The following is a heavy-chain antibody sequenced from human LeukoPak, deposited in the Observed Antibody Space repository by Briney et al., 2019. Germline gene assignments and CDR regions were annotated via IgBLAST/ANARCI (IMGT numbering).Heavy chain of an antibody. J-gene: IGHJ4*02. CDR1: GFMFGSYA. V-gene: IGHV3-23*01. CDR2: ISGSGGST. Sequence: PGGSLRLSCAASGFMFGSYAMTWVRQAPGKGLEWVSGISGSGGSTYYADSVKGRFPISRDNSKNTLYLQMNSLRAEDTAVYYCAKGSCYDSSGYWWYFEYWGQGTLVTVSS. CDR3: AKGSCYDSSGYWWYFEY. D-gene: IGHD3-22*01.